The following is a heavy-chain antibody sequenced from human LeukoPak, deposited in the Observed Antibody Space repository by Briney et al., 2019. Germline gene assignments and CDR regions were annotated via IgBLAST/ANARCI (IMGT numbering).Heavy chain of an antibody. D-gene: IGHD2-2*01. CDR3: ARGPRYCSSTSCYELDY. CDR2: INQSGSI. J-gene: IGHJ4*02. Sequence: PSETLSLTCTVSGGSISSGGYYWSWIRQPPGKGLEWIGEINQSGSINYNPSLKSRVTISVDTSKNQFSLKVTSVTAADTAVYYCARGPRYCSSTSCYELDYWGQGTLVTVFS. V-gene: IGHV4-39*07. CDR1: GGSISSGGYY.